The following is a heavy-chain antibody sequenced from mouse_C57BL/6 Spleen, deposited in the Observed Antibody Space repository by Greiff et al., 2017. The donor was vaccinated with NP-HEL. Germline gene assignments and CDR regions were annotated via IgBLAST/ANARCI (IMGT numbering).Heavy chain of an antibody. CDR1: GYTFTSYW. CDR2: IDPSDSYT. Sequence: QVQLKQPGAELVRPGTSVKLSCKASGYTFTSYWMHWVKQRPGQGLEWIGVIDPSDSYTNYNQKFKGKATLTVDTSSSTAYMQLSSLTSEDSAVYYCAYYGREYFDVWGTGTTVTVSS. V-gene: IGHV1-59*01. D-gene: IGHD1-2*01. J-gene: IGHJ1*03. CDR3: AYYGREYFDV.